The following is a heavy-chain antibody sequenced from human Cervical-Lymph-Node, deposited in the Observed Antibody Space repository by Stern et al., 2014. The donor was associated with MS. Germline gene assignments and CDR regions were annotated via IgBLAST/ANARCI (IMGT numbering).Heavy chain of an antibody. CDR3: ARGLLWFGELKVNGFDP. Sequence: QLQLQESGPGLVKPSETLSLTCAVSGGSISSSDYYWGWIRQPPGKGLEWIGRIHASGSTFYNPYLKSRVTISSDTSKNQFSLRLSSVTAADTAMYYCARGLLWFGELKVNGFDPWGQGTLVTVSS. J-gene: IGHJ5*02. V-gene: IGHV4-39*01. CDR2: IHASGST. CDR1: GGSISSSDYY. D-gene: IGHD3-10*01.